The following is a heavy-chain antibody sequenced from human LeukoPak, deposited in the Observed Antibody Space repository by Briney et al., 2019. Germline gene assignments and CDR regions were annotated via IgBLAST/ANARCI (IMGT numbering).Heavy chain of an antibody. CDR2: INPNSGGT. CDR3: ARGGYDILTGYPAWTSFDY. V-gene: IGHV1-8*01. Sequence: ASVKVSCKASGYTFANYDINWVRQAPGQGLEWMGWINPNSGGTNYAQKFQGRVTITADKSTSTAYMELSSLRSEDTAVYYRARGGYDILTGYPAWTSFDYWGQGTLVTVSS. CDR1: GYTFANYD. J-gene: IGHJ4*02. D-gene: IGHD3-9*01.